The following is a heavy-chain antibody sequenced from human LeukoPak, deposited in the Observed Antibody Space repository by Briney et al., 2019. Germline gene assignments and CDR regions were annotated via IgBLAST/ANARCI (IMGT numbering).Heavy chain of an antibody. CDR2: IKKDGSET. D-gene: IGHD5-12*01. J-gene: IGHJ4*02. CDR1: GFTLSTDW. V-gene: IGHV3-7*03. Sequence: GGSLRLSCAASGFTLSTDWMSWVRQVPGKGLEWVANIKKDGSETYYVDSVKGRFTISRDNAKNSLYLQMNSLRAEDTAMYYCAKGRYSGTTYYFDYWGQGTLVTVSS. CDR3: AKGRYSGTTYYFDY.